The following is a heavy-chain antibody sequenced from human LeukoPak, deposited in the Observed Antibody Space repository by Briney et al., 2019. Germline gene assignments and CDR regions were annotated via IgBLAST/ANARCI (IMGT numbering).Heavy chain of an antibody. J-gene: IGHJ6*02. CDR3: ASVVVPAYYYYGMDV. CDR2: IYYSGST. D-gene: IGHD2-2*01. Sequence: SETLSLTCTVSGGSVSSGSYYWSWIRQPPGKGLEWIGYIYYSGSTNYNPSLKSRVTISVDTSKNQFSLKLSSVTAADTAVYYCASVVVPAYYYYGMDVWGQGTTVTVSS. CDR1: GGSVSSGSYY. V-gene: IGHV4-61*01.